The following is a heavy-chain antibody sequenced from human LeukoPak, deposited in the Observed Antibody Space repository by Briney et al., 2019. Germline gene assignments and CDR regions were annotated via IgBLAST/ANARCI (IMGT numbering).Heavy chain of an antibody. CDR3: AKVRLYCSGGSCYRERYYFDY. CDR1: GFIFSSYA. CDR2: ISGSGGST. J-gene: IGHJ4*02. Sequence: PGGSLRLSCAASGFIFSSYAMSWVRQAPGKGLEWVSAISGSGGSTYYADSVKGRFTISRDNSKNTLYLQMNSLRAEDTAVYYCAKVRLYCSGGSCYRERYYFDYWGQGTLVTVSS. D-gene: IGHD2-15*01. V-gene: IGHV3-23*01.